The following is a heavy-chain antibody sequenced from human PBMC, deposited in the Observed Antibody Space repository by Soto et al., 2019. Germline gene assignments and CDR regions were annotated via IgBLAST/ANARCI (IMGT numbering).Heavy chain of an antibody. V-gene: IGHV1-3*01. Sequence: ASVKVSCKASGHTFTGYYMHWVRQAPGQGLEWMGWINAGNGNTKYSQKFQGRVTITRDTSASTAYMELSSLRSEDTAVYYCARGGEPIDYWGQGTLVTVSS. D-gene: IGHD2-21*01. J-gene: IGHJ4*02. CDR3: ARGGEPIDY. CDR2: INAGNGNT. CDR1: GHTFTGYY.